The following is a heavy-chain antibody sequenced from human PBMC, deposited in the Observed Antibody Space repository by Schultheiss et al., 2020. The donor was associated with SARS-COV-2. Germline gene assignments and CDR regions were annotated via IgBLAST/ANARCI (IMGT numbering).Heavy chain of an antibody. CDR1: GGSFSGYY. CDR3: ARDRGYSYGYEYYYYGMDV. J-gene: IGHJ6*02. D-gene: IGHD5-18*01. CDR2: IYYSGST. Sequence: SETLSLTCAVYGGSFSGYYWSWIRQPPGKGLEWIGYIYYSGSTNYNPSLKSRVTISVDTSKNQFSLKLSSVTAADTAVYYCARDRGYSYGYEYYYYGMDVWGQGTTVTVSS. V-gene: IGHV4-59*01.